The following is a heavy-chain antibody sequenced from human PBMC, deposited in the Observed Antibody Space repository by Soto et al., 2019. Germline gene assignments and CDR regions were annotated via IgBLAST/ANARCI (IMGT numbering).Heavy chain of an antibody. V-gene: IGHV4-38-2*01. Sequence: SETLSLTCAVSGYSISSGYYWGWIRQPPGKGLEWIGSIYHSGSTYYNPSLKSRVTISVDTSRNQFSLKLSSVTAADTAVYYCASGSSGWYVFGYWGQGTLVTVSS. CDR1: GYSISSGYY. CDR3: ASGSSGWYVFGY. CDR2: IYHSGST. J-gene: IGHJ4*02. D-gene: IGHD6-19*01.